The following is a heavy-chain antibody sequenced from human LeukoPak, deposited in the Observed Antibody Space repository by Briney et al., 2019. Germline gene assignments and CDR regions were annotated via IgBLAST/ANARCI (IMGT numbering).Heavy chain of an antibody. J-gene: IGHJ6*03. D-gene: IGHD2-2*01. CDR3: ARWGLVAPGTYYYYMDV. CDR2: INPYSGGT. V-gene: IGHV1-18*01. Sequence: ASVKVSCKASGYTFTNYGVTWVRQAPGQGLEWMGWINPYSGGTHYAQNLQDRLTMTTDTSTSMAFVELRSLRPDDTAVYFCARWGLVAPGTYYYYMDVWGRGTTVTVSS. CDR1: GYTFTNYG.